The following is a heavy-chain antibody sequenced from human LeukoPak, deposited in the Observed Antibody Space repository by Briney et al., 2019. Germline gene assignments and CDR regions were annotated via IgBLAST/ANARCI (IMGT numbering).Heavy chain of an antibody. V-gene: IGHV3-48*03. D-gene: IGHD6-13*01. CDR3: ARVGIAAALDI. J-gene: IGHJ3*02. CDR1: GFTFSSYE. CDR2: ISSSGSTI. Sequence: GGSLRLSCAASGFTFSSYEMNWVRQAPGKGLEWVSYISSSGSTIYYADSVKGRFTISRDNAKNSLYRQMNSLRAEDTAVYYCARVGIAAALDIWGQGTMVTVSS.